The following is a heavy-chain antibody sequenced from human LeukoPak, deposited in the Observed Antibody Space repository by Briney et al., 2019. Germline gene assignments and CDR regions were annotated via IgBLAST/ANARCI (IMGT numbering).Heavy chain of an antibody. CDR1: GFTFSSYS. J-gene: IGHJ5*02. CDR3: ARGGLDYYGSGTYYTGWFDP. CDR2: ISSSSSYI. V-gene: IGHV3-21*01. D-gene: IGHD3-10*01. Sequence: GGSLRLSCAASGFTFSSYSMNWVRQAPGKGLEWVSSISSSSSYIYYADSVKGRFTISRDNAKNSLNLQMNSLRAEDTAVYYCARGGLDYYGSGTYYTGWFDPWGQGTLVTVSS.